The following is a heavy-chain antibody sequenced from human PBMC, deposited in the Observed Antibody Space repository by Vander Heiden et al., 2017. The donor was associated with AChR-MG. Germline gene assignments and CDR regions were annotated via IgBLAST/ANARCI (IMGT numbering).Heavy chain of an antibody. CDR2: ISSSGSYI. Sequence: EVQLVESGDGMVKPGGSLRLSGEGSGFTLSYYSMNWVRQAPGKGLEWVSSISSSGSYIYYADSVKGRFTISRDSANNSLYLQMDSLRVEDTAVYYCARDPWGNFDSWGQGTLVTVSS. D-gene: IGHD3-16*01. V-gene: IGHV3-21*01. J-gene: IGHJ4*02. CDR1: GFTLSYYS. CDR3: ARDPWGNFDS.